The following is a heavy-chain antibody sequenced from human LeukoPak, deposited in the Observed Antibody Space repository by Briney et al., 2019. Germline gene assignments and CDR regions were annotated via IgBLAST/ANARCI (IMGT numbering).Heavy chain of an antibody. J-gene: IGHJ4*02. D-gene: IGHD3-22*01. Sequence: SQTLSLTCTVFGGSISSGDYYWSWIRQPPGKGLEWIGYIYYSGSTYYNPSLKSRVTISVDTSKNQFSLKLSSVIAADTAVYYCARFELRYYYDSSGYRGFDYWGQGTLVTVSS. CDR3: ARFELRYYYDSSGYRGFDY. V-gene: IGHV4-30-4*01. CDR1: GGSISSGDYY. CDR2: IYYSGST.